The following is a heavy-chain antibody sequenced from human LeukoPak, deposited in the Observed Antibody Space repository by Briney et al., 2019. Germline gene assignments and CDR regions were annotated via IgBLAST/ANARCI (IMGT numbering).Heavy chain of an antibody. V-gene: IGHV3-74*01. Sequence: GGSLRLSCAASGFTFSSYWMNWVRQAPGKGLVWVSRIASDGSSTTYADSVKGRFSISRDNAKNTLYLQLNSLKTEDTAVYYCATEVIIAVTGNDYWGQGSLVTVSS. D-gene: IGHD6-19*01. J-gene: IGHJ4*02. CDR1: GFTFSSYW. CDR3: ATEVIIAVTGNDY. CDR2: IASDGSST.